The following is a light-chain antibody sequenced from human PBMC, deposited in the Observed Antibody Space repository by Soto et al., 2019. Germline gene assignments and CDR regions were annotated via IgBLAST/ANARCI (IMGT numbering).Light chain of an antibody. J-gene: IGLJ2*01. V-gene: IGLV2-14*01. CDR2: EVS. CDR1: SNDVGGYYY. Sequence: QSALTQPASVSGSPGQSITISCTGTSNDVGGYYYVSWYQQPPGKAPKLMIYEVSNRPSGVSNRFSGSKSGNTASLTISGLQAGDEGDYYCSSYTSDNTVLVFGGVTKLTVL. CDR3: SSYTSDNTVLV.